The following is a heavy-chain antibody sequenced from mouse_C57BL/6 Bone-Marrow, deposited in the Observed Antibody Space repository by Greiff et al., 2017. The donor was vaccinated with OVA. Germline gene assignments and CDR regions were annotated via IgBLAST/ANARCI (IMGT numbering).Heavy chain of an antibody. CDR2: IYPGGGYT. D-gene: IGHD1-1*01. CDR3: ARFYYYGSSCYAMDY. Sequence: QVQLKQSGAELVRPGTSVKMSCKASGYTFTNYWIGWAKQRPGHGLEWIGDIYPGGGYTNYNEKFKGKATLTADKSSSTAYMQFSSLTSEDSAIYYCARFYYYGSSCYAMDYWGQGTSVTVSS. J-gene: IGHJ4*01. CDR1: GYTFTNYW. V-gene: IGHV1-63*01.